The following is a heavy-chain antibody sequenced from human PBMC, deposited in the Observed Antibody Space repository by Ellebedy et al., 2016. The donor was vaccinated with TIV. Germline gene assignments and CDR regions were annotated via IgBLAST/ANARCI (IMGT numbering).Heavy chain of an antibody. Sequence: GESLKISCAASGFSFSTYWMHWVRQAPGKGLVWVSRIRGDGDGTSYADSVKGRFALSRDNAKNTLYLQMNSLRAEDTAVYYCARGTPGYGDSPGVDYWGQGTLVTVSS. CDR1: GFSFSTYW. D-gene: IGHD4-17*01. CDR2: IRGDGDGT. J-gene: IGHJ4*02. V-gene: IGHV3-74*01. CDR3: ARGTPGYGDSPGVDY.